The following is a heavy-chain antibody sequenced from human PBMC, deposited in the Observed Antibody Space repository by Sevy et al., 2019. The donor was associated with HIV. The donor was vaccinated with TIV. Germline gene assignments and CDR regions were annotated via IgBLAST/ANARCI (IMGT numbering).Heavy chain of an antibody. CDR1: GFTFSNSW. CDR2: IKSKTDGGTT. Sequence: AGSLRLSCAASGFTFSNSWMSWVRQAPGKELEWVGRIKSKTDGGTTDYAAPVKGRFTISRDDSKNTLYLQMNSLKTEDTAVYYCTTDQGSSWRAVDYWGQGTLVTVSS. CDR3: TTDQGSSWRAVDY. V-gene: IGHV3-15*01. D-gene: IGHD6-13*01. J-gene: IGHJ4*02.